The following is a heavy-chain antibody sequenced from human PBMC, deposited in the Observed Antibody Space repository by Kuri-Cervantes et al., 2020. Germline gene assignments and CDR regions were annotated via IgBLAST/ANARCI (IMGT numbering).Heavy chain of an antibody. CDR3: ARANSGYDFYYYYGMDV. J-gene: IGHJ6*02. D-gene: IGHD5-12*01. CDR1: GGSISSGSYY. Sequence: SETLSLTCTVSGGSISSGSYYWSWIRQPAGKGLEWIGRIYTSGSTNYNPSLKSRVTISVDTSKNQFSLKLSSVTAADTDVYYCARANSGYDFYYYYGMDVWGQGTTVTVSS. CDR2: IYTSGST. V-gene: IGHV4-61*02.